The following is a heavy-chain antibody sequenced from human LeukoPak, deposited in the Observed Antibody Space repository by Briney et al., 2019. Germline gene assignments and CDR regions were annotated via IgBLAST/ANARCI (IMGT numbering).Heavy chain of an antibody. CDR3: ALPPGPAVADHYYMDV. V-gene: IGHV3-74*01. Sequence: GGSLRLSCAASGFTFSSYWMHWVRQAPGKGLVWVSRINSDGSSTSYADSVKGRFTISRDNAKNTLYLQMNSLRAEDTAVYYCALPPGPAVADHYYMDVWGKGTTVTVSS. D-gene: IGHD6-19*01. CDR2: INSDGSST. CDR1: GFTFSSYW. J-gene: IGHJ6*03.